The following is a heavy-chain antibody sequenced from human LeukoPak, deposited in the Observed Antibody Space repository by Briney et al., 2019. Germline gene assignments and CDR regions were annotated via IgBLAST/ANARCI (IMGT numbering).Heavy chain of an antibody. CDR1: GFTFSSYA. CDR2: IISNGGST. V-gene: IGHV3-64*01. J-gene: IGHJ4*02. D-gene: IGHD1-26*01. CDR3: ARGGGSYGCSFDY. Sequence: GGSLRLSCAAAGFTFSSYAMHWVRQAPGKGLEYVSAIISNGGSTYYANSVKGRFTISRDNSKNTLYLKMGSLRAEDMAVYYCARGGGSYGCSFDYWRQGTLVTVSS.